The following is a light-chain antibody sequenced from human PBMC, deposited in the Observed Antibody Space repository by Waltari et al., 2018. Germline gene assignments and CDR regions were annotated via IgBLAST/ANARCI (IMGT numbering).Light chain of an antibody. V-gene: IGKV2-28*01. CDR3: MQALQTPST. Sequence: DIVMTQSPLSLPVTPGEPASISFRSSQSLLHSNGYNDLDWYLQKPGQSPQLLIYLGSNRASGVPDRFSGSGSGTDFTMKISRVEAEDVGVYYCMQALQTPSTFGQGTKVEIK. CDR1: QSLLHSNGYND. J-gene: IGKJ1*01. CDR2: LGS.